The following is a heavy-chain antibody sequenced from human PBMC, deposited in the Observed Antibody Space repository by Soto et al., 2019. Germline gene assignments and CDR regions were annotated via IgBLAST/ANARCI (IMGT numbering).Heavy chain of an antibody. CDR2: IYYSGST. Sequence: SETLSLTCAVSGGSISSYYWSWIRQPPGTGLELIGYIYYSGSTNYNPSLKSRVTISVDTSKNQFSLKLSSVTAADTAVYYCARDLASPYSSSSLSYYYGVDVWGQGTTVTVSS. CDR3: ARDLASPYSSSSLSYYYGVDV. D-gene: IGHD6-6*01. J-gene: IGHJ6*02. CDR1: GGSISSYY. V-gene: IGHV4-59*01.